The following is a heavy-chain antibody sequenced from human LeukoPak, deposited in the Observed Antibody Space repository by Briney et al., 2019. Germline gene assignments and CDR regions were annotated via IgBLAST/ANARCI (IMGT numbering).Heavy chain of an antibody. CDR1: GYSISSGYY. Sequence: SETLSLTCTVSGYSISSGYYWGWIRQPPGKGLEWIGSIYHSGSTYYNPSLKSRVTISVDTSKNQFSLKLSSVTAADTAVYYCARVRIQLELSWFDPWGQGTLVTVSS. J-gene: IGHJ5*02. D-gene: IGHD5-18*01. CDR2: IYHSGST. V-gene: IGHV4-38-2*02. CDR3: ARVRIQLELSWFDP.